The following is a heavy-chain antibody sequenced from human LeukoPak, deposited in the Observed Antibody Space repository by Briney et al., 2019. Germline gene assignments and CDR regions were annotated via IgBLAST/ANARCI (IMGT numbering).Heavy chain of an antibody. V-gene: IGHV4-39*07. CDR3: AKGGDAYKVGNY. D-gene: IGHD5-24*01. CDR1: GDTIDTRHFY. CDR2: IYYNLST. Sequence: SETLSLTCIVSGDTIDTRHFYWTWIRQPPGKGLEWIGSIYYNLSTSYNPSLLSRGTISVDTSKNQFSLRLTSVTAADTAMYYCAKGGDAYKVGNYWGPSTMVTVSS. J-gene: IGHJ1*01.